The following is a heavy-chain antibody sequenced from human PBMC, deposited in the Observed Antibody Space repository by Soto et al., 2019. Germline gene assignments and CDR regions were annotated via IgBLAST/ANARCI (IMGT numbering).Heavy chain of an antibody. D-gene: IGHD3-16*01. V-gene: IGHV3-21*06. Sequence: PGGSLRLSCAGSGFSFSSYTIHWVRQAPGKGLEWVASINSGSRSISYADSVKGRFTISRDNAESSLFLQMNSLRAEDTAVYYCARTILTFGGAHFDLWGQGTLVTVSS. CDR2: INSGSRSI. CDR3: ARTILTFGGAHFDL. J-gene: IGHJ4*02. CDR1: GFSFSSYT.